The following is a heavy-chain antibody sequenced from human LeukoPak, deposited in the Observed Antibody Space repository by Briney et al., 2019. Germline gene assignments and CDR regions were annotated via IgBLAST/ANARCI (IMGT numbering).Heavy chain of an antibody. CDR2: MNPNNGNT. CDR3: VRDGEGAAISVNYWFDP. D-gene: IGHD2-2*02. V-gene: IGHV1-8*01. J-gene: IGHJ5*02. Sequence: ASVKVSCKASGFTFTSYDINWVRQASGKEVEWMGWMNPNNGNTGYAQKFQGRVTMTRDTSISTAYMELRGLRSEDTAVYYCVRDGEGAAISVNYWFDPWGQGTLVTVSS. CDR1: GFTFTSYD.